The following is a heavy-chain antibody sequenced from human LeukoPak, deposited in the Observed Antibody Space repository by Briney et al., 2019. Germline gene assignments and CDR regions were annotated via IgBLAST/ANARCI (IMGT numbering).Heavy chain of an antibody. Sequence: GGSLRLSCAASGFTFSSYAMHWVRQAPGKGLEWVAVISYDGSNKYYADSVKGRFTISRDNSKNTLYLQMNSLRAEDTAVYYCARGGQYSNYGWFDPWGQGTLVAVSS. CDR1: GFTFSSYA. D-gene: IGHD4-11*01. J-gene: IGHJ5*02. CDR3: ARGGQYSNYGWFDP. V-gene: IGHV3-30-3*01. CDR2: ISYDGSNK.